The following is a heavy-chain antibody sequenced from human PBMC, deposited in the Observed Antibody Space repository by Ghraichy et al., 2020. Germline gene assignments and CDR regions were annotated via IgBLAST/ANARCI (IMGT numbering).Heavy chain of an antibody. D-gene: IGHD3-3*01. CDR3: ARDCSGWTCRGKGAFDTFDI. V-gene: IGHV4-4*01. Sequence: SETLSLTCDVSGVSITTYDWWTWVRQSPEKGLEWIGEVYHHGMTNYNPSFQSRVTMSVDTSKNQFSLKLSSVTAADTAVYCCARDCSGWTCRGKGAFDTFDIWGQGKVVTVSS. CDR1: GVSITTYDW. J-gene: IGHJ3*02. CDR2: VYHHGMT.